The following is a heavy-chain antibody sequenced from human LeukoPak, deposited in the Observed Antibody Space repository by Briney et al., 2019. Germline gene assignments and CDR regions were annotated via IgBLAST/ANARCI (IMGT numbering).Heavy chain of an antibody. D-gene: IGHD1-26*01. J-gene: IGHJ4*02. CDR1: GGSISSYY. CDR3: AGGIVGATHFDY. Sequence: SETLSLTCTVSGGSISSYYWSWIRQPPGKGLEWIGYIYYSGSTNYNPSLKSRVTISVDTSKNQFSLKLSSVTAADTAVYYCAGGIVGATHFDYWGQGTLVTVSS. V-gene: IGHV4-59*01. CDR2: IYYSGST.